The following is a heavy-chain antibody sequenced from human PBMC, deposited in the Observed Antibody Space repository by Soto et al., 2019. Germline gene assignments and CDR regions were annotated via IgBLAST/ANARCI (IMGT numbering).Heavy chain of an antibody. J-gene: IGHJ6*02. CDR1: GFTFSSYA. Sequence: LSCAASGFTFSSYAMHWVRQAPGKGLEWVAVISYDGSNKYYADSVKGRFTISRDNSKNTLYLQMNSLRAEDTAVYYCANIRSSSSLTPYYYYGMDVWGQGTTVTVSS. D-gene: IGHD6-6*01. CDR3: ANIRSSSSLTPYYYYGMDV. V-gene: IGHV3-30-3*01. CDR2: ISYDGSNK.